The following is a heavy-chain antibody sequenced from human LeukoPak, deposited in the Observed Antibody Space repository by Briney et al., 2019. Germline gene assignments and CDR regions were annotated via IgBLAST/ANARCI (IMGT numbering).Heavy chain of an antibody. Sequence: PSETLSLTCTVSGGSISSGSYYWSWIRQPAGKGLEWIGRIYTSGSTNYNPSLKSRVTISVDTSKNQFSLKLSSVTAADTAVYYCARDTYYYDSSGYYYYFDYWGQGTLVTVSS. D-gene: IGHD3-22*01. V-gene: IGHV4-61*02. J-gene: IGHJ4*02. CDR3: ARDTYYYDSSGYYYYFDY. CDR1: GGSISSGSYY. CDR2: IYTSGST.